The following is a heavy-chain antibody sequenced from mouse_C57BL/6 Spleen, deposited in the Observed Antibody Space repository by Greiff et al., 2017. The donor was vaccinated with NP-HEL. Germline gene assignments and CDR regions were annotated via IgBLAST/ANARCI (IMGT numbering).Heavy chain of an antibody. D-gene: IGHD2-3*01. Sequence: QVQLKESGAELARPGASVKLSCKASGYTFTSYGISWVKQRTGQGLEWIGEIYPRSGNTYYNEKFKGKATLTADKSSSTAYMELRSLTSEDSAVYFFARSGIYDGSYAMDYWGQGTSVTVSS. J-gene: IGHJ4*01. V-gene: IGHV1-81*01. CDR1: GYTFTSYG. CDR2: IYPRSGNT. CDR3: ARSGIYDGSYAMDY.